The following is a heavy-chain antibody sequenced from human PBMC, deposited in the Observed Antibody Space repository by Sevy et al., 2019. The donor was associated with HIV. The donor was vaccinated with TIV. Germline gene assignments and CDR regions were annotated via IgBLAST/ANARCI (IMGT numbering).Heavy chain of an antibody. J-gene: IGHJ5*02. CDR2: IYNVGDT. Sequence: SETLSLTCTVSGGSISGYYWSWIRQSPGKGLEWIGYIYNVGDTRYNPSLKSRVTISMATCTNQFSLHLNSVTAADTAVYYCARRVPALAGNWFDPWGQGTLVTVSS. CDR3: ARRVPALAGNWFDP. V-gene: IGHV4-59*01. CDR1: GGSISGYY.